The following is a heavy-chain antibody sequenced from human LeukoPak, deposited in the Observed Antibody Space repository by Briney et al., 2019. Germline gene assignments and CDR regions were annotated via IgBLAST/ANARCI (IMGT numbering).Heavy chain of an antibody. CDR1: GYTFTGYY. V-gene: IGHV1-2*02. J-gene: IGHJ4*02. Sequence: ASVKVSCKASGYTFTGYYMHWVRQAPGQGLEWMGWINPNSGGTNYAQKFQGRVTMTRDTSISTAYMELSRLRSDDTAVYYCARVFSYGDYGMGGYYFDYWGQRTLVTVSS. D-gene: IGHD4-17*01. CDR3: ARVFSYGDYGMGGYYFDY. CDR2: INPNSGGT.